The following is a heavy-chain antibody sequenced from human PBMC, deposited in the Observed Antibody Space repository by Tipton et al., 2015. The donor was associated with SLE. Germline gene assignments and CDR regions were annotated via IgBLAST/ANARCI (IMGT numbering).Heavy chain of an antibody. CDR2: ISWNSGNV. CDR3: AKDSTTGTPGGAFDI. Sequence: SLRLSCVASGLTISPYWMSWVRQAPGKGLEWVSGISWNSGNVAWADSVKGRFTISRDNAKNSLYLQMNSLRGEDTALYYCAKDSTTGTPGGAFDIWGQGTMVTVSS. V-gene: IGHV3-9*01. J-gene: IGHJ3*02. D-gene: IGHD1-1*01. CDR1: GLTISPYW.